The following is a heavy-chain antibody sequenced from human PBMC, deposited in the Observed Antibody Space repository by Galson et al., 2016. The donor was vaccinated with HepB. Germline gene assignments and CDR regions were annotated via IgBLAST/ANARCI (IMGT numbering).Heavy chain of an antibody. J-gene: IGHJ5*02. Sequence: SLRLSCAASGFTFSISSMNWVRQAPGKRLEWVSSITSNSNYIYYADSVKGRFTISRDNAKNSLFLQMNSLRGEDTAVYYCASRTNGRFTHWGQGTLVTVSS. CDR1: GFTFSISS. CDR3: ASRTNGRFTH. CDR2: ITSNSNYI. V-gene: IGHV3-21*04. D-gene: IGHD1-26*01.